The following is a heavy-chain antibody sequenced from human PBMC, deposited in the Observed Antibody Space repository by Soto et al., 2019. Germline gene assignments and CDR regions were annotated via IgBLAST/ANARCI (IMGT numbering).Heavy chain of an antibody. J-gene: IGHJ6*02. CDR1: GFSLTIRGMC. Sequence: GPTLVNPTQTLTLTCSFSGFSLTIRGMCVSWIRQPPGKALEWLALIDWDDDKYYSTSLKTRLTISKDTSKNQVVLTMTNMDPVDTATYYCARRTEYYDSSGYYHNYYGMDVWGQGTTVTVSS. D-gene: IGHD3-22*01. CDR3: ARRTEYYDSSGYYHNYYGMDV. CDR2: IDWDDDK. V-gene: IGHV2-70*01.